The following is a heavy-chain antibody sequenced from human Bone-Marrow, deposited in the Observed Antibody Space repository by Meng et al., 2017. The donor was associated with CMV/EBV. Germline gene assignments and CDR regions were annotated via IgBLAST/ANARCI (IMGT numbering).Heavy chain of an antibody. J-gene: IGHJ4*02. CDR1: GGTLSSNA. D-gene: IGHD2-8*01. Sequence: ASVKVSCKASGGTLSSNAISWVRQAPGQGLEWMGWISAYNGNADYAQKLQGRVTMTTDTSTTTAYMELRSLRSDDTAMYYCARVARYCTNTDNCFDYWGQGTLVTVSS. CDR3: ARVARYCTNTDNCFDY. CDR2: ISAYNGNA. V-gene: IGHV1-18*01.